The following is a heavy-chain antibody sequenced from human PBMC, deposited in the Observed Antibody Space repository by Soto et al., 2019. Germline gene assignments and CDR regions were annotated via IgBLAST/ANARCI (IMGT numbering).Heavy chain of an antibody. Sequence: QVQLEQSGAEVKKPGSSVKVSCKASGGTLSDHGVAWLRQAPGQGLEWMGGTIPVFNTAKYAQKFQGRVTVTADKFTNMAYMELSNLRSEDTAFYFCSRGVYGSGNYYTGPSAFDIWGQGTMGIVSS. V-gene: IGHV1-69*06. CDR1: GGTLSDHG. CDR2: TIPVFNTA. CDR3: SRGVYGSGNYYTGPSAFDI. D-gene: IGHD3-10*01. J-gene: IGHJ3*02.